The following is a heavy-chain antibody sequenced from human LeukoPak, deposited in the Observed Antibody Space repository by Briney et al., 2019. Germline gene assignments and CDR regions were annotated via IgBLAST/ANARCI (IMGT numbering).Heavy chain of an antibody. CDR2: IYYSGST. V-gene: IGHV4-39*01. Sequence: SGTLSLTCTVSGGSISSSSDYGGWIRQPPGKGLGWIGSIYYSGSTYSNPYLTSRVHISVDTSKNQFSLKLSSVTAADTAVYYCAKSNSSGYYSNFDYWGQGTLVTVSS. J-gene: IGHJ4*02. CDR3: AKSNSSGYYSNFDY. CDR1: GGSISSSSDY. D-gene: IGHD3-22*01.